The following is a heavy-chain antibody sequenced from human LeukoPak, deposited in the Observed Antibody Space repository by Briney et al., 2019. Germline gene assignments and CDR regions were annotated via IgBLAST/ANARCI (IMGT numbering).Heavy chain of an antibody. Sequence: SETLSLTCAVYGGSFSGYYWSWIRQPPGKGLEWIGEINHSGSTNYNPSLKSRVTISVDTSKNQFSLKLSSVTAADTAVYYCGGARYYYYYGMDVWGQGITVTVSS. CDR1: GGSFSGYY. D-gene: IGHD1-26*01. J-gene: IGHJ6*02. CDR3: GGARYYYYYGMDV. CDR2: INHSGST. V-gene: IGHV4-34*01.